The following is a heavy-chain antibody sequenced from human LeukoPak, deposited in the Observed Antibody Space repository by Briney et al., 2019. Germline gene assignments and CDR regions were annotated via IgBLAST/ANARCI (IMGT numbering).Heavy chain of an antibody. CDR3: ARAGYDFSSTSCYGGTYYFDY. Sequence: SETLSLTCAVYGGSFSGYYWSWIRQPPGKGLEWIGEINHSGSTNYNPSLKSRVTISVDTSENQFSLKLSSVTAADTAVYYCARAGYDFSSTSCYGGTYYFDYWGQGTLVTVSS. J-gene: IGHJ4*02. CDR1: GGSFSGYY. CDR2: INHSGST. D-gene: IGHD2-2*01. V-gene: IGHV4-34*01.